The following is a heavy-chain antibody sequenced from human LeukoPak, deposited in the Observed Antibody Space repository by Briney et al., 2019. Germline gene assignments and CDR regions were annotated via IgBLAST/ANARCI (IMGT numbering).Heavy chain of an antibody. D-gene: IGHD4-17*01. V-gene: IGHV3-48*01. J-gene: IGHJ4*02. CDR3: ARTVTGGYFDY. CDR1: GFTFSSYS. CDR2: ISSSSSTI. Sequence: GGSLRLSCAASGFTFSSYSMNWVRQAPGKGLEWVSYISSSSSTIYYADSVEGRFTISRDNVKNSLYLQMNTLRAEDTAVYYCARTVTGGYFDYWGQGTHVTVFS.